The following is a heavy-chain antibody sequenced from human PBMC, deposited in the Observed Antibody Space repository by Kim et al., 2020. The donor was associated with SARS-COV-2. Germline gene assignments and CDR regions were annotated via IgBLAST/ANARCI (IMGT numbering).Heavy chain of an antibody. D-gene: IGHD3-10*01. CDR1: GYSFTSYW. V-gene: IGHV5-10-1*01. J-gene: IGHJ4*02. CDR3: ASNHGSGSYTLGY. CDR2: IDPSDSYT. Sequence: GESLKISCKGSGYSFTSYWISWVRQMPGKGLEWMGRIDPSDSYTNYSPSFQGHVTISADKSISTAYLQWSSLKASDTAMYYCASNHGSGSYTLGYWGQGTLVTVSS.